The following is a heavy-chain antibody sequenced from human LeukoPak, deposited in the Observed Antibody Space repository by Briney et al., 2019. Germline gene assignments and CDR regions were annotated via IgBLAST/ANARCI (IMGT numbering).Heavy chain of an antibody. CDR3: ARVIWPTQGYYYYYGMDV. Sequence: TGGSLRLSCAASGFTFSSYSMNWVRQAPGKGLEWVSYIKGSGDSIFYVDSVKGRFTISRDNAKNSLYLQMNSLRAEDTAVYYCARVIWPTQGYYYYYGMDVWGQGTTVTVSS. CDR2: IKGSGDSI. J-gene: IGHJ6*02. CDR1: GFTFSSYS. D-gene: IGHD3-10*01. V-gene: IGHV3-48*01.